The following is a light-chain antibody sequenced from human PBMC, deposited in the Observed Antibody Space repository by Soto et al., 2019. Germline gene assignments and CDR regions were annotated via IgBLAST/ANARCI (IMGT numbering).Light chain of an antibody. Sequence: DIQMTQSPSAMSASVGDRVTITCRASQDMSNYLVWFQQKPGKVPQRLIYAASTLQSGVPSRFSGSGSGTEFTLTISSLQPEDFATYYCLQHDSFPNTFGQGTKVEIK. J-gene: IGKJ2*01. CDR3: LQHDSFPNT. V-gene: IGKV1-17*03. CDR2: AAS. CDR1: QDMSNY.